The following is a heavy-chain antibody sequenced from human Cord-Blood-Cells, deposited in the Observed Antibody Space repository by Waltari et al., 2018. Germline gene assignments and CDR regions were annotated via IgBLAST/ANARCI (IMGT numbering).Heavy chain of an antibody. V-gene: IGHV4-34*01. D-gene: IGHD6-13*01. CDR1: GGSFSGYY. CDR3: ARLRPTYSSSWYPKKMVWYFDL. J-gene: IGHJ2*01. Sequence: QVQLQQWGAGLLKPSETLSLTCAVYGGSFSGYYWSWIRQPPGKRLEWVGEINHSGSTNYNPSLKSRVTISVDTSKNQFSLKLSSVTAADTAVYYCARLRPTYSSSWYPKKMVWYFDLWGRGTLVTVSS. CDR2: INHSGST.